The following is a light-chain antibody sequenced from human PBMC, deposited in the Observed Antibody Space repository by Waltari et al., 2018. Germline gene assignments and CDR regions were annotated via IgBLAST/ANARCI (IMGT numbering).Light chain of an antibody. CDR3: ASWDDSLTGPYV. CDR1: SSNIGRNS. V-gene: IGLV1-44*01. J-gene: IGLJ1*01. CDR2: RNN. Sequence: QSVLTQPPSASGTPGQRVTISCSGSSSNIGRNSVNWYQQLPGTAPQPLIYRNNRPPSGLPGRFSGSKSVISASLAISRLQSEDEADYYCASWDDSLTGPYVCGTGTKVTVL.